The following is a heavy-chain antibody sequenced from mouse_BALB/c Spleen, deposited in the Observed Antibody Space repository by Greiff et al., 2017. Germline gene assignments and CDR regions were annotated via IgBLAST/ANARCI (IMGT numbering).Heavy chain of an antibody. D-gene: IGHD1-1*01. V-gene: IGHV5-12-1*01. CDR3: ARLPASYGSSYDYYAMDY. Sequence: EVKVVESGGGLVKPGGSLKLSCAASGFAFSSYDMSWVRQTPEKRLEWVAYISSGGGSTYYPDTVKGRFTISRDNAKNTLYLQMSSLKSEDTAMYYCARLPASYGSSYDYYAMDYWGQGTSVTVSA. CDR2: ISSGGGST. CDR1: GFAFSSYD. J-gene: IGHJ4*01.